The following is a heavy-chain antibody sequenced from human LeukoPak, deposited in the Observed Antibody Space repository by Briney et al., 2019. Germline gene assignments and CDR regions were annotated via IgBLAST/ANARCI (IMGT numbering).Heavy chain of an antibody. CDR2: ISYDGSNK. Sequence: GGSLRLSCAASGFTFSSYAMHWVRQAPGKGLEWVAVISYDGSNKYYADSVKGRFTISRDNSKNTLYLQMNSLRAEDTAVYCCARTPWRSSGWYWDDAFDIWGQGTMVTVSS. J-gene: IGHJ3*02. CDR3: ARTPWRSSGWYWDDAFDI. V-gene: IGHV3-30*04. D-gene: IGHD6-19*01. CDR1: GFTFSSYA.